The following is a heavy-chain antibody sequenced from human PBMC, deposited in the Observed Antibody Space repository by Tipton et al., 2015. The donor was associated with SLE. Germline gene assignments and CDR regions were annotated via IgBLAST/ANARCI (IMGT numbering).Heavy chain of an antibody. CDR3: ARVVYSFSDAFDI. CDR2: ISGSGGGR. J-gene: IGHJ3*02. CDR1: GFTFTSFA. V-gene: IGHV3-23*01. D-gene: IGHD6-13*01. Sequence: SLRLSCAASGFTFTSFAMNWVRQAPGKGLEWVSSISGSGGGRYYADSVKGRFTISRDTSKNTLYLQMNSLRVDDTAVYYCARVVYSFSDAFDIWGQGTLVTVSS.